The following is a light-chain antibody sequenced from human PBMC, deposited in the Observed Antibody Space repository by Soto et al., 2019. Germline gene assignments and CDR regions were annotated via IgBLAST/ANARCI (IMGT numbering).Light chain of an antibody. CDR2: EVT. Sequence: QSALTQPPSASGSPGQSVTISCTGTSSDVGGYNYVSWYQHHPGKAPKLIIYEVTKRPSGVPDRFSGSRSGNTASLTVSGLQAEDEADYYCSSYAGSNNFVFGIGTKLTVL. V-gene: IGLV2-8*01. J-gene: IGLJ1*01. CDR3: SSYAGSNNFV. CDR1: SSDVGGYNY.